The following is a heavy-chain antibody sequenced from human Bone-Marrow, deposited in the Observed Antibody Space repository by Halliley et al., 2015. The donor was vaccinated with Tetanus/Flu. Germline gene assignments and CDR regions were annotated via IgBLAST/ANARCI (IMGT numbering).Heavy chain of an antibody. D-gene: IGHD3-22*01. J-gene: IGHJ4*02. CDR1: GGSFSGYY. Sequence: TLSLTCAVYGGSFSGYYWSWIRQHPGKGLEWIGYIYYSGSTYYNPSLKSRVTISVDTSKNQFSLKLSSVTAADTAVYYCARGLYDSSGYYLNYFDYWGQGTLVTVSS. CDR3: ARGLYDSSGYYLNYFDY. CDR2: IYYSGST. V-gene: IGHV4-31*11.